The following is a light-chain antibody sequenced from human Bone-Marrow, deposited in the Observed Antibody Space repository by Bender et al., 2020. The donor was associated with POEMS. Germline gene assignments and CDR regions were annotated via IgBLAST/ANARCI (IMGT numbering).Light chain of an antibody. J-gene: IGLJ3*02. CDR1: PSNIGAGFD. CDR2: SNS. Sequence: QSVLTQPPSASGTPGQRVTISCTGSPSNIGAGFDVHWYQQFPGTAPKLLIYSNSNRPSEVPDRFSGSRSGTSASLAISGLQSEDEADYYCAVWDDSLNGWVFGGGTKLTVL. V-gene: IGLV1-40*01. CDR3: AVWDDSLNGWV.